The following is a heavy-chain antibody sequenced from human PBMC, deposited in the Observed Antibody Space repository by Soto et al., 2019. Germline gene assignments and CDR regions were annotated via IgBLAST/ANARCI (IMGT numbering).Heavy chain of an antibody. V-gene: IGHV4-4*07. CDR3: ARGAANAFDN. CDR1: GGSISSDY. Sequence: SETLSLTCTVSGGSISSDYWSWIRQPAGKGRGWIGRIYTSGSTNYNPSLKSRVTVSVDTAKNEFSLNLSSVTAADTAVYYCARGAANAFDNWGQGIMVTVSS. J-gene: IGHJ3*02. CDR2: IYTSGST. D-gene: IGHD6-25*01.